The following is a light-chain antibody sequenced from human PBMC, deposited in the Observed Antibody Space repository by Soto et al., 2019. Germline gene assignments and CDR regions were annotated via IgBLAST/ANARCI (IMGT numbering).Light chain of an antibody. Sequence: DVVVTQSPLSLPVTLGQAASISCRSSQSLVHRDGNTYLSWFQQRPGQSPRRLIYKISNSDSGVPDRFSGSGSGTDFALQISRVEAEDVGVYYCMQGTHWPLTFGQGTRLEIK. V-gene: IGKV2-30*02. CDR1: QSLVHRDGNTY. CDR2: KIS. J-gene: IGKJ5*01. CDR3: MQGTHWPLT.